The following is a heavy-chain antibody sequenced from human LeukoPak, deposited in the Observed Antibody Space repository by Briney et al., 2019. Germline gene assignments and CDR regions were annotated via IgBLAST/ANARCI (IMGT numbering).Heavy chain of an antibody. CDR3: ARGPGHSFKY. CDR2: IYYSGST. Sequence: SETLSLTCTVSGGSISSSSYYWGWIRQPPGKGLEWIGSIYYSGSTYYNPSLKSRVTISVDTSKNQFSLKLSSVTAAGTAIYYCARGPGHSFKYWGQGTRVTVSS. D-gene: IGHD1-1*01. J-gene: IGHJ4*02. V-gene: IGHV4-39*07. CDR1: GGSISSSSYY.